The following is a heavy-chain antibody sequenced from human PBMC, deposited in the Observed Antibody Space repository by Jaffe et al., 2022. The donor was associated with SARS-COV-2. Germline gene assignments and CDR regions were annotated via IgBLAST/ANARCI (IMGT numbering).Heavy chain of an antibody. CDR1: GYTFTSYW. CDR3: AKSWRGGYSYAFPDF. Sequence: EVQLVQSGAEVKKPGESLRISCEGSGYTFTSYWITWVRQMPGKGLEWMGRIDPSDSYINYSPSFQGHVTISADKSINTAYLQWSSLKASDTAMYFCAKSWRGGYSYAFPDFWGQGTLVTVSS. CDR2: IDPSDSYI. J-gene: IGHJ4*02. V-gene: IGHV5-10-1*03. D-gene: IGHD5-18*01.